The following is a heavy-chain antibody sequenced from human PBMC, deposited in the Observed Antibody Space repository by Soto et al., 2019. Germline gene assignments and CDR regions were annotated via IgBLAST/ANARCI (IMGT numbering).Heavy chain of an antibody. V-gene: IGHV3-23*01. CDR3: ARRGSSSWYLDV. J-gene: IGHJ6*02. Sequence: PGGSLRLSCAASGFTFSSYAMSWVRQAPGKGLEWVSAISGSGGSTYYADSVKGRFTISRDNSKNTLYLQMNSLRAEDTAVYYCARRGSSSWYLDVWGQGTTVTVSS. CDR2: ISGSGGST. CDR1: GFTFSSYA. D-gene: IGHD6-13*01.